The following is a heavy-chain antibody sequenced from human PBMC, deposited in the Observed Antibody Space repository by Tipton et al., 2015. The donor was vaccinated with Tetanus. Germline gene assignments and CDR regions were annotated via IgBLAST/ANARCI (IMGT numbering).Heavy chain of an antibody. Sequence: SLRLSCEVSGFIFSSYSMNWVRQAPGKGPEWVSSISSTSSYIYYADSLTGRFTISRDNAKNSLYLQMDSLRAEDTAVYYCASGSALDYWGQGVLVTVSS. CDR3: ASGSALDY. D-gene: IGHD6-25*01. CDR1: GFIFSSYS. V-gene: IGHV3-21*01. J-gene: IGHJ4*02. CDR2: ISSTSSYI.